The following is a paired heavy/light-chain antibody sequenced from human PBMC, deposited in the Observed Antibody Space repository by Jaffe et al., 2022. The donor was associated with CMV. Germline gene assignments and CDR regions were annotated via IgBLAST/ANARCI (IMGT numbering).Light chain of an antibody. J-gene: IGLJ3*02. CDR1: TGAVTSGHF. V-gene: IGLV7-43*01. CDR3: LLYYGGAWV. CDR2: TTN. Sequence: QTVVTQEPSLTVSPGGTVTLTCASNTGAVTSGHFPNWFQQKPGQPPRALIYTTNNKHSWTPARFSGSLLGGKAALTLSSVQPEDEADYYCLLYYGGAWVFGGGTKLTVL.
Heavy chain of an antibody. CDR3: AREGRDGYSPTERRYYYYYMDV. CDR1: GGSISSDY. CDR2: IYYSGGT. Sequence: QVQLQESGPGLVKPSETLSLTCTVSGGSISSDYWSWIRQPPGKGLEWIGHIYYSGGTTYNPSLKSRLTIAVDTSRNQFSLHLSSVTAADTAVYYCAREGRDGYSPTERRYYYYYMDVWGKGTTVTVSS. V-gene: IGHV4-59*12. D-gene: IGHD4-4*01. J-gene: IGHJ6*03.